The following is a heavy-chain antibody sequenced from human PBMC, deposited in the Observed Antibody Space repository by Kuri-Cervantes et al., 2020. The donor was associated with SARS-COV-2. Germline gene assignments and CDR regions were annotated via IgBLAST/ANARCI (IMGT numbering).Heavy chain of an antibody. CDR3: AKVGQLELQYPIGYYYYYMDV. CDR1: GFTFSSYE. D-gene: IGHD1-7*01. CDR2: ISSSGSTI. J-gene: IGHJ6*03. Sequence: GESLKISCAASGFTFSSYEMNWVRQAPGKGLEWVSYISSSGSTIYHADSVKGRFTISRDNSKNTLYLQMNSLRAEDTAVYYCAKVGQLELQYPIGYYYYYMDVWGKGTTVTVSS. V-gene: IGHV3-48*03.